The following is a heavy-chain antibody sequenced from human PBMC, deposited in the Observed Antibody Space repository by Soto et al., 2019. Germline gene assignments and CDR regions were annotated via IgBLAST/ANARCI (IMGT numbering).Heavy chain of an antibody. D-gene: IGHD7-27*01. Sequence: EVQLVESGGGLVQPGGSLRLSCAASGFTFSTSWMHWVRQAPGEGLVAVSLMNTDGSVTTYAASVKGRFTISRDNANNMLYLQMNSLGAEDTAVYYCARDNWGSIDYWGQGILVTVSS. CDR1: GFTFSTSW. J-gene: IGHJ4*02. V-gene: IGHV3-74*01. CDR2: MNTDGSVT. CDR3: ARDNWGSIDY.